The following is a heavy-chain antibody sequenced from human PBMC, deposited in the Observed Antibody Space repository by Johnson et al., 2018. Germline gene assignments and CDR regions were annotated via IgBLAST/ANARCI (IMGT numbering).Heavy chain of an antibody. CDR2: ISSDGSHE. J-gene: IGHJ4*02. Sequence: QVQLVQSGGGVVQPGRSLRLSCAASGFIFNTYAMHWVRQAPGKGPEWVAVISSDGSHEYYADSVKGRFTISRDNSNNTLYLQRDSLRADDTAAYYCARGGGYSTSSDDYWGQGTLVTVSS. V-gene: IGHV3-30*04. D-gene: IGHD5-18*01. CDR3: ARGGGYSTSSDDY. CDR1: GFIFNTYA.